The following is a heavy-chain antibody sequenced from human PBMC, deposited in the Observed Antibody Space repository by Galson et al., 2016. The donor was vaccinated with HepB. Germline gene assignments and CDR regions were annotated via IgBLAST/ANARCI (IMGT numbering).Heavy chain of an antibody. CDR2: IAYDGSNK. V-gene: IGHV3-30*04. CDR3: ARDSSDYYGIDV. Sequence: SLRLSCAASGFTFSSHSFHWVRQAPGKGLEWVAVIAYDGSNKDYADSVKGRCTISRDNSKNTLDLQMNSLRPEDTAVYYCARDSSDYYGIDVWGQGTTVTVSS. CDR1: GFTFSSHS. J-gene: IGHJ6*02.